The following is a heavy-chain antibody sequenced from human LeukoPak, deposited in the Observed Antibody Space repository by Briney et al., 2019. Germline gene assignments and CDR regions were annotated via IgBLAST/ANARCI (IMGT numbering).Heavy chain of an antibody. CDR3: ARLRYAVLSSGPPQYYYGMDV. CDR1: GYSFTSYW. Sequence: HGESLKISCKGSGYSFTSYWIGWVRQMPGKGLEWMGIIYPGDSDTRYSPSFQGQVTISADKSISTAYLQWSSLKASDTAMYYCARLRYAVLSSGPPQYYYGMDVWGQGTTVTVSS. D-gene: IGHD5-12*01. J-gene: IGHJ6*02. V-gene: IGHV5-51*01. CDR2: IYPGDSDT.